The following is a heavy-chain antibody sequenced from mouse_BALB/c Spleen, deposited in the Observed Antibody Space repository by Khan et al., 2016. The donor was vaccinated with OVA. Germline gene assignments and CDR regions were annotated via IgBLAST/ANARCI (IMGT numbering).Heavy chain of an antibody. CDR2: INPRTSYT. J-gene: IGHJ4*01. V-gene: IGHV1-4*01. Sequence: VQLQESGAELARPGASVKMSCQASGYTFTSNTMHWVKQRPGQGLEWIGYINPRTSYTNYNQKFKDKATLTADKSSSTAYMQLSSLTSEDSAVYYCARRTTEYAMDYGGQGTSVTVAA. CDR1: GYTFTSNT. D-gene: IGHD2-12*01. CDR3: ARRTTEYAMDY.